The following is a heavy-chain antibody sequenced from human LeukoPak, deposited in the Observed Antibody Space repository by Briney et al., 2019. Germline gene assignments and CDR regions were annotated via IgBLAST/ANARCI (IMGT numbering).Heavy chain of an antibody. J-gene: IGHJ5*02. CDR3: ARGGTYYGSGSYYWFDP. CDR2: ISSSSSYT. D-gene: IGHD3-10*01. CDR1: GFTFSDYY. Sequence: RGSLRLSCAASGFTFSDYYKSWIRQAPGKGLEWVSYISSSSSYTNYADSVKGRFTISRDNAKNSLYLQMNSLRAEDTAVYYCARGGTYYGSGSYYWFDPWGQGTLVTVSS. V-gene: IGHV3-11*06.